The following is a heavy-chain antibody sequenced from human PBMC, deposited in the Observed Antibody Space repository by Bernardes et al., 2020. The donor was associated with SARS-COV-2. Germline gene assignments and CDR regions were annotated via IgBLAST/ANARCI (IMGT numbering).Heavy chain of an antibody. J-gene: IGHJ4*02. V-gene: IGHV4-34*01. Sequence: SETLSLTCAVFGGSFSGYFWTWIRQPPGKGLEWIGQINHSGSSNYNPSLKSRVTMSVDPSKNQFSLKLTSVTAADTAVYYCAGGAPGYWGQGTLVTVSS. D-gene: IGHD1-1*01. CDR3: AGGAPGY. CDR1: GGSFSGYF. CDR2: INHSGSS.